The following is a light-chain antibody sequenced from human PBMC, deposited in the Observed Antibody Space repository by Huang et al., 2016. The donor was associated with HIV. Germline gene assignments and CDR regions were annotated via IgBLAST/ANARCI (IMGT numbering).Light chain of an antibody. J-gene: IGKJ2*01. CDR1: QDISNY. V-gene: IGKV1-33*01. CDR2: DAS. Sequence: DIQMTQSPSSLSASVGDRVTITCQASQDISNYLSWYQNKPGRAPKPLIFDASSLETGVPSRFSGSGSGTYVTLTIASLQPEDVATYYCQHYDDPYTFGQGTKLEIK. CDR3: QHYDDPYT.